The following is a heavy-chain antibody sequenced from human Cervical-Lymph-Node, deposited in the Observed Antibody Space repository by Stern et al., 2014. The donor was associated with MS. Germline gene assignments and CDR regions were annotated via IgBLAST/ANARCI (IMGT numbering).Heavy chain of an antibody. J-gene: IGHJ6*02. CDR1: GGSISSYY. Sequence: VHLVESGPGLVKPSETLSLTCTVSGGSISSYYWSWIRQPPGKGLEWIGYIYYSGSTNYNPSLKSRVTISVDTSKNQFSLKLSSVTAADTDVYYCARDQCSGGSCYELNYYGMDVWGQGTTVTVSS. CDR3: ARDQCSGGSCYELNYYGMDV. CDR2: IYYSGST. V-gene: IGHV4-59*01. D-gene: IGHD2-15*01.